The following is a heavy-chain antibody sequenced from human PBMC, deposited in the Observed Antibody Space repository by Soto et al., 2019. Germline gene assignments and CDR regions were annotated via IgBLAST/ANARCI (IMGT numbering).Heavy chain of an antibody. CDR3: AKDIADGDVVDY. CDR2: ISYDGSNK. CDR1: GFTFSSYG. D-gene: IGHD4-17*01. J-gene: IGHJ4*02. Sequence: QVQLVESGGGVVQPGRSLRLSCAASGFTFSSYGMHWVRQAPGKALEWVAVISYDGSNKYYADSVKGRFTISRDNSKNTLYLQMNSLRAEDTAVYYCAKDIADGDVVDYWGQGTLVIVSS. V-gene: IGHV3-30*18.